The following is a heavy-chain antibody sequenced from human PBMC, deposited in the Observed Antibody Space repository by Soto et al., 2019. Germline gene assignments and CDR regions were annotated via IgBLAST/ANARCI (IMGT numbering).Heavy chain of an antibody. CDR3: ARHPRY. V-gene: IGHV4-61*01. CDR2: IYYSGST. Sequence: SETLSLTCTVSGGSVSSGSYYWSWIRQPPGKGLEWIGYIYYSGSTNYNPSLKSRVTISVDTSKNQFSLKLSSVTHADTAVYYCARHPRYLGQGTLVTASS. CDR1: GGSVSSGSYY. J-gene: IGHJ4*02.